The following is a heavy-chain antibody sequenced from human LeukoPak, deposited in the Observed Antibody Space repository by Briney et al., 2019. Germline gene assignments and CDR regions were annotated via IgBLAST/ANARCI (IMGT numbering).Heavy chain of an antibody. CDR2: ISPDGSRT. CDR3: ARVSSLWSFDY. CDR1: GFTFSTHW. Sequence: GGSLRLSCAASGFTFSTHWMHWVRQTPGKGLVWVSRISPDGSRTAYADSVKGRFTISRDNARDTLYLQLNSLGAEDAAVYYCARVSSLWSFDYWGQGTLVTVSS. J-gene: IGHJ4*02. V-gene: IGHV3-74*01. D-gene: IGHD3-10*01.